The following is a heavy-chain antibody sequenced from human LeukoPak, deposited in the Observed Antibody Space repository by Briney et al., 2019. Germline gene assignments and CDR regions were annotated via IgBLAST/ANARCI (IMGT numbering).Heavy chain of an antibody. CDR3: ARGTYYYDSSGYYHRIFDY. CDR1: GFTFSDYY. V-gene: IGHV3-7*01. Sequence: GGSLRLSCAASGFTFSDYYMSWIRQAPGKGLEWVANIKQDGSEKYYVDSVKGRFTISRDNAKNSLYLQMNSLRAEDTAVYYCARGTYYYDSSGYYHRIFDYWGQGTLVTVSS. D-gene: IGHD3-22*01. J-gene: IGHJ4*02. CDR2: IKQDGSEK.